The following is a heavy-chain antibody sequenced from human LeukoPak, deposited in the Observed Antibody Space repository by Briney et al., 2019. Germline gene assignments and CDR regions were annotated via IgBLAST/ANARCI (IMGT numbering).Heavy chain of an antibody. Sequence: ASVKVSCKASGYTFTSYYMHWVRQAPGQGLEWMGRINPNSGGTNYAQKFQGRVTMTRDTSISTGYMELSRLRSDDTAVYYCARDGVKWELHFGYWGQGTLVTVSS. CDR3: ARDGVKWELHFGY. J-gene: IGHJ4*02. CDR2: INPNSGGT. V-gene: IGHV1-2*06. CDR1: GYTFTSYY. D-gene: IGHD1-26*01.